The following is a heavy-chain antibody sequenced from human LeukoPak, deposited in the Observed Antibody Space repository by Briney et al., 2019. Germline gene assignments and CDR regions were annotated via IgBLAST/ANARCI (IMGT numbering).Heavy chain of an antibody. Sequence: SETLSLTCTVSGGSISSSSYYWGWIRQPPGKGLEWTGEINHSGSTNYNPSLKSRVTISVDTSKNQFSLKVSSVTAADTAVYYCARGSRLTGAFDIWGQGTMVTVSS. V-gene: IGHV4-39*07. CDR2: INHSGST. CDR1: GGSISSSSYY. CDR3: ARGSRLTGAFDI. J-gene: IGHJ3*02. D-gene: IGHD3-9*01.